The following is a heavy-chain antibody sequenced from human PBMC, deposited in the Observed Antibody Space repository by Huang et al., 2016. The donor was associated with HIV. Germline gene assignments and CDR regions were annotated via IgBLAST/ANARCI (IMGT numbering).Heavy chain of an antibody. CDR1: GYTFTSYG. J-gene: IGHJ3*02. D-gene: IGHD3-22*01. Sequence: QIQLMQSGPELKQPGASVTVSCKASGYTFTSYGITWVRQAPGQGPEWMGWISASSGNTEYAQKFQGSVTLTTDTATNRAYMGLRSLRSDDTAKYYCARDPKYHRIGYYGQRRGIDIWGQGTMVSVSS. CDR2: ISASSGNT. V-gene: IGHV1-18*01. CDR3: ARDPKYHRIGYYGQRRGIDI.